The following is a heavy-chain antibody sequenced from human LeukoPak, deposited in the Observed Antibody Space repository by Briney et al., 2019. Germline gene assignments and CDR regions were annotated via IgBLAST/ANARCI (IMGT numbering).Heavy chain of an antibody. Sequence: GGSLRLSCAASGFTFSNYWMSWVRQAPGKGLEWVANIKQDGSEKYYVDFVKGRFTISRDNAKNSLYLQMNSLRAEDTVVYYCAKDYTVTGFYFDYWGQGTLVTVSS. CDR2: IKQDGSEK. D-gene: IGHD4-17*01. V-gene: IGHV3-7*03. CDR3: AKDYTVTGFYFDY. CDR1: GFTFSNYW. J-gene: IGHJ4*02.